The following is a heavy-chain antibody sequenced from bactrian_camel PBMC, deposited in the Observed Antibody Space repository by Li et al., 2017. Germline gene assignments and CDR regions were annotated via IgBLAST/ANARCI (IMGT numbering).Heavy chain of an antibody. CDR3: AAVRTYASRCTVLAAGYNG. Sequence: HVQLVESGGGSVQAGGSLKLSCEVSGETYSRYCMGWFRMAPEKAREAIAGIDNEGRTTYADSVKGRFTISQDNAENTVYLQMNSLKPEDTTMYYCAAVRTYASRCTVLAAGYNGWGQGTQVTVS. V-gene: IGHV3S9*01. D-gene: IGHD6*01. CDR2: IDNEGRT. CDR1: GETYSRYC. J-gene: IGHJ4*01.